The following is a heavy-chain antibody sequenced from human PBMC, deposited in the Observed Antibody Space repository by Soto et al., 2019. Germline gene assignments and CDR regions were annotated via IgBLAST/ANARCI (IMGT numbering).Heavy chain of an antibody. CDR3: AKRRGAGGHFDY. CDR1: GFTFSSYA. V-gene: IGHV3-23*01. Sequence: GGSLRLSCAASGFTFSSYAMSWVRQAPGKGLEWVSVVSSGGGTHYADSVKGRFTVSRDNSKNTLSLQMNSLRADDTAVYYCAKRRGAGGHFDYWGQGALVTVS. D-gene: IGHD2-15*01. J-gene: IGHJ4*02. CDR2: VSSGGGT.